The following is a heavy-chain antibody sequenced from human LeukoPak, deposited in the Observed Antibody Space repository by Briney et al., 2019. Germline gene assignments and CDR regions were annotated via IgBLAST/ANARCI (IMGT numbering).Heavy chain of an antibody. CDR1: GFTFSSYW. V-gene: IGHV3-7*01. J-gene: IGHJ4*02. D-gene: IGHD2/OR15-2a*01. CDR3: ARDFYDGFALDY. Sequence: GGSLRLSCAASGFTFSSYWMTWVRQAPGKGLEWVANIKQDGSEKYYVDSVKGRFTISRDNAKNSLYLQMDNLRAEDTGVYYCARDFYDGFALDYWGQGTLVTVSS. CDR2: IKQDGSEK.